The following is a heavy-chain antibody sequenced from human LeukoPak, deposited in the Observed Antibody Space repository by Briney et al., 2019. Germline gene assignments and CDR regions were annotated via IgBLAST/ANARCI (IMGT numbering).Heavy chain of an antibody. J-gene: IGHJ5*02. CDR3: TKDAGPFYDWFDP. D-gene: IGHD2/OR15-2a*01. CDR2: INDNSRNT. Sequence: GGSLRLSCAASGFSFSRYGMAWFRQIPGKGLEWVSTINDNSRNTHYADSVKARFTISRDNSKNTLYLEMHRLRVEDTDLYYCTKDAGPFYDWFDPWGPGTRVTVSS. V-gene: IGHV3-23*01. CDR1: GFSFSRYG.